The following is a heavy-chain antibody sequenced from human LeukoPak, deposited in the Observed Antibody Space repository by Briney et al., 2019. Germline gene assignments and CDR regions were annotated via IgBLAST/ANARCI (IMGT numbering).Heavy chain of an antibody. CDR1: GFTFSSYW. D-gene: IGHD7-27*01. CDR2: INSDESST. Sequence: GGSLRLSCAASGFTFSSYWMHWVRQAPGKGLVWVSRINSDESSTNYADSVKGRITISRDNAKNTLYLQMNSLRAEDTALYYCARALGNVFDIWGQGTMVTVSS. CDR3: ARALGNVFDI. J-gene: IGHJ3*02. V-gene: IGHV3-74*01.